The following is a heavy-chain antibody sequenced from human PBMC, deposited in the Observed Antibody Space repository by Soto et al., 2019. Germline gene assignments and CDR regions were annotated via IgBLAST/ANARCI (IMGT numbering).Heavy chain of an antibody. Sequence: QVQLVQSGAEVKKPGSSVKVSCKASGGSFSTYGINWVRLAPGQGLEWMGGIIPKFGTTNYAQKFRGRVTINADKSTNTAYMELNYLRSEDTAVYFCARELDPYDGGNYLSLDYWGQGTLVTVSS. CDR2: IIPKFGTT. D-gene: IGHD4-4*01. CDR3: ARELDPYDGGNYLSLDY. V-gene: IGHV1-69*13. CDR1: GGSFSTYG. J-gene: IGHJ4*02.